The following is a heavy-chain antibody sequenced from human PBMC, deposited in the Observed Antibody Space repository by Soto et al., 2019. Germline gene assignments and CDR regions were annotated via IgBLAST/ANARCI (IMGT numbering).Heavy chain of an antibody. CDR1: GYTFTSYD. CDR2: MNPNTGNS. V-gene: IGHV1-8*01. J-gene: IGHJ4*02. Sequence: QVQLVQSGAEVRKPGASVKVSCEASGYTFTSYDIYWVRQATGQGLEWMGWMNPNTGNSGYAQKFQGRVTVTSDTSINTVHMELSSLRSEDTAGYYCARRAETNGWNGFGADKYYFDFWGQGTLVTVSS. CDR3: ARRAETNGWNGFGADKYYFDF. D-gene: IGHD1-1*01.